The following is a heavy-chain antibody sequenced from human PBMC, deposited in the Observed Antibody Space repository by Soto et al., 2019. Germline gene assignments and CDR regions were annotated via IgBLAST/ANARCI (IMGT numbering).Heavy chain of an antibody. Sequence: ASVKVSCKASGYTFNTYGISWVRQAPGQGLEWMGWISAYNGNTNYAQKFQGRVTMTTDTSTSTAYMELRSLRSDDTAVYYCARGIKQWLAHDAFDILGQGTMVTVSS. V-gene: IGHV1-18*01. CDR3: ARGIKQWLAHDAFDI. CDR1: GYTFNTYG. D-gene: IGHD6-19*01. CDR2: ISAYNGNT. J-gene: IGHJ3*02.